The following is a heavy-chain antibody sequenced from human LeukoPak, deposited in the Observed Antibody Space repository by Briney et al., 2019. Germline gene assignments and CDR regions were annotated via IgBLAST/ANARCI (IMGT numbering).Heavy chain of an antibody. J-gene: IGHJ4*02. CDR1: GFPFSNYA. V-gene: IGHV3-23*01. CDR2: LISSGTTT. Sequence: GGSLRLSCAASGFPFSNYAMSWVRQAPGKGLEWVSSLISSGTTTYYADSVKGRFTISRDNSMNTLYLQMNSLRAEDTAVYYCAKVRWGSDNALDSWGQGTLVTGSS. CDR3: AKVRWGSDNALDS. D-gene: IGHD3-16*01.